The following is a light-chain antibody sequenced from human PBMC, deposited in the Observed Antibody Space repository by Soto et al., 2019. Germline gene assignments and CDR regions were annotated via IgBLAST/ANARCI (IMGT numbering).Light chain of an antibody. CDR2: KAS. CDR3: QQYASFPT. Sequence: DSQMTQTPSTLSSSVGDRVIITCRASQSIDTWLAWHQQKPGKAPKLLISKASSLESGVPSRFSGSGSGTEFTLTISSLQPEDFAVYYCQQYASFPTFGEGTRPEIK. CDR1: QSIDTW. J-gene: IGKJ5*01. V-gene: IGKV1-5*03.